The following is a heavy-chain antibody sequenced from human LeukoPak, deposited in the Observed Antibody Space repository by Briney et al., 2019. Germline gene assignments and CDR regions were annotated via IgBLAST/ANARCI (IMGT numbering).Heavy chain of an antibody. V-gene: IGHV3-66*01. CDR3: ASSRDILTSFPVYYYGMDV. D-gene: IGHD3-9*01. Sequence: GGSLRLSCAASGFTVSSNYMSWVRQAPGKGLEWVSVIYSGGSTYYADSVKGRFTISRDNSKNTLYLQMNSLRAEDTAVYYCASSRDILTSFPVYYYGMDVWGQGTTVTVSS. CDR1: GFTVSSNY. J-gene: IGHJ6*02. CDR2: IYSGGST.